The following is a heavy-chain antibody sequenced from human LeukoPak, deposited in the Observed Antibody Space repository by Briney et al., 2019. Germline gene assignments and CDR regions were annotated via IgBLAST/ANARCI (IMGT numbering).Heavy chain of an antibody. Sequence: GGSLRLSCVASGFTFRSYAMSWVRQAPGKGLEWVSAVTRNGDTTYYADSVKGRFTISRDNSKSTLYLQMNSLRAEDTAVYYCAKDRNQYFDPNFDYWGQGTLVTVSS. V-gene: IGHV3-23*01. CDR1: GFTFRSYA. J-gene: IGHJ4*02. D-gene: IGHD3-9*01. CDR2: VTRNGDTT. CDR3: AKDRNQYFDPNFDY.